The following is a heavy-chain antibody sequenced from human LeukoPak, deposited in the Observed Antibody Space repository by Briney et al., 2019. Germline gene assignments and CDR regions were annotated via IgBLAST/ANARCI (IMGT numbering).Heavy chain of an antibody. D-gene: IGHD3-22*01. CDR2: IIPILGIA. CDR1: GGTFSSYA. Sequence: ASVKVSRKASGGTFSSYAISWVRQAPGQGLEWMGRIIPILGIANYAQKFQGRVTITADKSTSTAYMELSSLRSEDTAVYYCVESPYYYDSSGYYNNDAFDIWGQGTMVTVSS. V-gene: IGHV1-69*04. J-gene: IGHJ3*02. CDR3: VESPYYYDSSGYYNNDAFDI.